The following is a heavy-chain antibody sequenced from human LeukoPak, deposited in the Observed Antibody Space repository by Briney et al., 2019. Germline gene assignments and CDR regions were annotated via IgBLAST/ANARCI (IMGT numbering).Heavy chain of an antibody. CDR3: ARDRGDSSSWYRDYYYYYMDV. CDR1: GFTFSSYA. D-gene: IGHD6-13*01. J-gene: IGHJ6*03. Sequence: GGSLRLSCAASGFTFSSYAMHWVRQAPGKGLEYVSAISSNGGSTYYANSVKSRFTISRDNSKNTLYLQMGSLRAEDMAVYYCARDRGDSSSWYRDYYYYYMDVWGKGTTVTVSS. CDR2: ISSNGGST. V-gene: IGHV3-64*01.